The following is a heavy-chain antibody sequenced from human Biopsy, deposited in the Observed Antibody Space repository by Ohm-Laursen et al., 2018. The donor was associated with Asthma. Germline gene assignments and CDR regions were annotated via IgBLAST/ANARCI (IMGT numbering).Heavy chain of an antibody. J-gene: IGHJ6*02. Sequence: TLSLTCSLSSGSGGYMRSGNYYWSWIRQTPGKGLEWLGDTHHSGYTNYNPSLSSRLTLSVDTSKNQFSLRLTSMTAADTAVYYCVRGSSSWHHGPFHYYYGLDVWGQGTTATVSS. CDR1: SGSGGYMRSGNYY. D-gene: IGHD6-13*01. CDR2: THHSGYT. V-gene: IGHV4-30-4*08. CDR3: VRGSSSWHHGPFHYYYGLDV.